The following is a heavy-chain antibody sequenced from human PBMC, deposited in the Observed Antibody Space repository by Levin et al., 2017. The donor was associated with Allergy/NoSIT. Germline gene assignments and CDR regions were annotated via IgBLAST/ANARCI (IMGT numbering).Heavy chain of an antibody. J-gene: IGHJ5*02. CDR1: GFTFDDYA. V-gene: IGHV3-9*01. CDR3: AKGPIAAAYNWFDP. Sequence: GGSLRLSCAASGFTFDDYAMHWVRQAPGKGLEWVSGISWNSGSIGYADSVKGRFTISRDNAKNSLYLQMNSLRAEDTALYYCAKGPIAAAYNWFDPWGQGTLVTVSS. D-gene: IGHD6-13*01. CDR2: ISWNSGSI.